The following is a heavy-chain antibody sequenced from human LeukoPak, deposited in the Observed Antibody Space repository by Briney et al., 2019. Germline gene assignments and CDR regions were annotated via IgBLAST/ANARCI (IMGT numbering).Heavy chain of an antibody. CDR2: FYHSGST. J-gene: IGHJ5*02. CDR3: TRRPYCSGGSCYGTGAWFDP. D-gene: IGHD2-15*01. Sequence: PSETLSLTCTVSGGSISSSSYYWGWIRQPPWKGLEWIGSFYHSGSTYYNPSLKSRITISVDTSKNQFSLKLSSVTAADTAVYYCTRRPYCSGGSCYGTGAWFDPWGQGTLVTVSS. V-gene: IGHV4-39*07. CDR1: GGSISSSSYY.